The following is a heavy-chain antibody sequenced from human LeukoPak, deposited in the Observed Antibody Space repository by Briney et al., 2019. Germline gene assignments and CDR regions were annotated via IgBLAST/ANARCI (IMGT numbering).Heavy chain of an antibody. Sequence: QTGGSLRLSCAASRFTFSSYAMSWVRQAPGKGLEWVASITNSGGGTYYADFVEGRFAISRDNSKNTLFLQMDSLRVEDTAVYYCARGDFGVVTTTYYWGQGTLATVSS. CDR3: ARGDFGVVTTTYY. J-gene: IGHJ4*02. CDR2: ITNSGGGT. D-gene: IGHD3-3*01. CDR1: RFTFSSYA. V-gene: IGHV3-23*01.